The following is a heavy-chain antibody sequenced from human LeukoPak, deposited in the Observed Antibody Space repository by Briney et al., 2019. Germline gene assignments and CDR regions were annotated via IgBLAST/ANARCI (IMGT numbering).Heavy chain of an antibody. D-gene: IGHD1-1*01. J-gene: IGHJ3*02. V-gene: IGHV3-33*03. CDR1: GFTFSNYG. CDR3: ARKMKTGDRVGAFDI. CDR2: IWYDGSNK. Sequence: PGGSLRLSCAASGFTFSNYGMHWVRQAPGKGLEWVAAIWYDGSNKYYGDSVKGRFTISRDNAKNSLYLQMNSLTAEDTAVYYCARKMKTGDRVGAFDIWGQGTVVTISS.